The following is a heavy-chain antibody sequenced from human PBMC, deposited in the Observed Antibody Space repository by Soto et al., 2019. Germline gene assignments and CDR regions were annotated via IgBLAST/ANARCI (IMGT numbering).Heavy chain of an antibody. D-gene: IGHD2-2*01. CDR2: IDPSDSYT. Sequence: PVESLTISCKGSEYSFTSYWISWVRQMPGKGLEWMGRIDPSDSYTNYSPSFQGHVTISADKSISTAYLQWSSLKASDTAMYYCAREGSKACSSTTCKWFDAWGQGPLGTAPQ. J-gene: IGHJ5*02. CDR1: EYSFTSYW. CDR3: AREGSKACSSTTCKWFDA. V-gene: IGHV5-10-1*01.